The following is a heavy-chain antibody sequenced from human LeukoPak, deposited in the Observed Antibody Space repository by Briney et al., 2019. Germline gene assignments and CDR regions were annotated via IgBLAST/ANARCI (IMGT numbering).Heavy chain of an antibody. CDR2: INTNTGNP. Sequence: ASVTVSCKASGYTFTNYAMNWVRQAPGQGLEWMVWINTNTGNPTYAQGFTGRFVFSLDTSVSTAYLQISSLKAEDTAMYYCARERRSSSPGEQQLVRAFDIWGQGTMVTVSS. V-gene: IGHV7-4-1*02. D-gene: IGHD6-13*01. CDR1: GYTFTNYA. CDR3: ARERRSSSPGEQQLVRAFDI. J-gene: IGHJ3*02.